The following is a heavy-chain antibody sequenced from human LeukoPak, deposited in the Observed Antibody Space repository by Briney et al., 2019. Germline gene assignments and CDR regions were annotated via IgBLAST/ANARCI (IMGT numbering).Heavy chain of an antibody. V-gene: IGHV3-7*01. CDR3: AKDLGYGYSYGYSDYYYYGMDV. J-gene: IGHJ6*02. D-gene: IGHD5-18*01. CDR1: GFTFSSYW. CDR2: IKQDGSEK. Sequence: PGGSLRLSCAASGFTFSSYWMSWVRQAPGKGLEWVANIKQDGSEKYYADSVKGRFTISRDNSKNTLYLQMNSLRAEDTAVYYCAKDLGYGYSYGYSDYYYYGMDVWGQGTTVTVSS.